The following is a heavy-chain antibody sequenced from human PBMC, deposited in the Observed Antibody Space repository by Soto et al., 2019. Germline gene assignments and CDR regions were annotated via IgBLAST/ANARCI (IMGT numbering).Heavy chain of an antibody. D-gene: IGHD3-10*01. J-gene: IGHJ4*02. V-gene: IGHV4-39*01. Sequence: QLQLQESGPGLVKPSETLSLTCTVSGGSIRSSDYYWGWIRQPPGKGLEWIGSIYYSGSTYFNPSPKRRATSSVDTSKNRFSPELTSVTSSETAVYYSAGVFRGGLFAYWGQGTLVKVSS. CDR2: IYYSGST. CDR3: AGVFRGGLFAY. CDR1: GGSIRSSDYY.